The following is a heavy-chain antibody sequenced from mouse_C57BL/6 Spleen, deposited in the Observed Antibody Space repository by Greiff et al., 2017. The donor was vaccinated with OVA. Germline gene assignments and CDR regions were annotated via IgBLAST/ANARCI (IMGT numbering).Heavy chain of an antibody. D-gene: IGHD2-4*01. V-gene: IGHV3-6*01. CDR1: GYSITSGYY. CDR2: ISYDGSN. CDR3: ARESDSYYAMDY. Sequence: ESGPGLVKPSQSLSLTCSVTGYSITSGYYWNWIRQFPGNKLEWMGYISYDGSNNYNPSLKNRISITRDTSKNQFFLKLNSVTTEDTATYYCARESDSYYAMDYWGQGTSVTVSS. J-gene: IGHJ4*01.